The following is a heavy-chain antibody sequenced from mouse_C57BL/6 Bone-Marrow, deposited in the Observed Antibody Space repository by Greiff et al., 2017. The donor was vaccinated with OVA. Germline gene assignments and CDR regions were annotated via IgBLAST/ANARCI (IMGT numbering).Heavy chain of an antibody. V-gene: IGHV1-64*01. CDR3: ASPWAPYYFDY. Sequence: QVKLQQPGAELVKPGASVKLSCRASGYTFTSSWMHWLKQRPGQGLEWIGMIHPNSGSTNYNEKFKSKATLTVDKSSSPAYMQLSSLTSEDSAVYYCASPWAPYYFDYWGQGTTLTVSS. CDR2: IHPNSGST. J-gene: IGHJ2*01. D-gene: IGHD4-1*01. CDR1: GYTFTSSW.